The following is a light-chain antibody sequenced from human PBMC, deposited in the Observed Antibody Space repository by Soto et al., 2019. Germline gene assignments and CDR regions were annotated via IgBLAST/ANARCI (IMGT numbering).Light chain of an antibody. CDR1: QSIASSY. V-gene: IGKV3D-20*02. CDR3: QQRSNWPPPT. J-gene: IGKJ4*01. CDR2: RTF. Sequence: EIVLTQSPGTLSLSPGERATLSCRASQSIASSYLAWYQQKPGQPPRLLLYRTFNRATGIPDRFSGSGSGTDFTLTISSLEPEDFAVYYCQQRSNWPPPTFGGGTKVEIK.